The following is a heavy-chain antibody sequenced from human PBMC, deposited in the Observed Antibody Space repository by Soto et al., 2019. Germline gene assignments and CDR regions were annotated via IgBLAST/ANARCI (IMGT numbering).Heavy chain of an antibody. CDR1: GYTFTSYG. CDR2: ISAYNGNI. J-gene: IGHJ4*02. Sequence: ASVKVSCKASGYTFTSYGISWVRQAPGQGLEWMGWISAYNGNINYAQKFQGRVTMTTDTSTSTAYMELRSLRSDDTAVYYCVRSGSLGSYSAFDYWGQGTPVTVSS. V-gene: IGHV1-18*01. CDR3: VRSGSLGSYSAFDY. D-gene: IGHD3-10*01.